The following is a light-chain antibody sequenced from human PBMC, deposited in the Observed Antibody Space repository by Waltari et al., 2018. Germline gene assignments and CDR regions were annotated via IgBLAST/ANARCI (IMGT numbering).Light chain of an antibody. CDR3: QQHTNWRYT. V-gene: IGKV3-11*01. Sequence: DIVLTQSPAPLSLSPGQSATPACRASQSDGANFAWDQQKPGQAPRLLISDAATRAAGIPARFSGSGSGTDFTRTISSLEPEDFAVYYCQQHTNWRYTFGQGTKLEIK. CDR2: DAA. J-gene: IGKJ2*01. CDR1: QSDGAN.